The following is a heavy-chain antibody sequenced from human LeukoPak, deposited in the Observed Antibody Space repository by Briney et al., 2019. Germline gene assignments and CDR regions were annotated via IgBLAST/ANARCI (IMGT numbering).Heavy chain of an antibody. Sequence: GGSLRLSCAASGFTFSSYSMNWVRQAPGKGLEWVSSISSSSYIYYADSVKGRFTISRDNAKNSLYLQMNSLRAEDTAVYYCARDGVVPAAIHYYYGMDVWGQGTTVTVSS. CDR2: ISSSSYI. D-gene: IGHD2-2*02. CDR1: GFTFSSYS. CDR3: ARDGVVPAAIHYYYGMDV. V-gene: IGHV3-21*01. J-gene: IGHJ6*02.